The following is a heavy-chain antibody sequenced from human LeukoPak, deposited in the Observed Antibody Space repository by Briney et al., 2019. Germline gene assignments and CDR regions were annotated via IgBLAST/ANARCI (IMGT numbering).Heavy chain of an antibody. Sequence: PSETLSLTCAVYGGSFSDYYWNWIRQSPGKGLEWIGEISHSGTTNYNPSLKSRVTISVDTSKNQFSLRLSSVTAADTAIYHCARGLRLPSRSTPAVPHVWSKGTTVTVSA. J-gene: IGHJ6*04. CDR2: ISHSGTT. CDR3: ARGLRLPSRSTPAVPHV. CDR1: GGSFSDYY. D-gene: IGHD6-19*01. V-gene: IGHV4-34*01.